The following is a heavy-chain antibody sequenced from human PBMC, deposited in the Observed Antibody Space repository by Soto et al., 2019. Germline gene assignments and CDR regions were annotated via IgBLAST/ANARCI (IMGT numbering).Heavy chain of an antibody. V-gene: IGHV3-7*03. J-gene: IGHJ4*02. CDR3: AREWRKTYGDYANFDC. CDR1: GFTFSSYW. Sequence: PGGSLRLSCAASGFTFSSYWMNWVRQAPGKGLEWVANIKRDGNEKYYVDSVKGRFIISRDNAKNSLYLQMNSLRAEDTAVYYCAREWRKTYGDYANFDCWGQGTLVTVSS. CDR2: IKRDGNEK. D-gene: IGHD4-17*01.